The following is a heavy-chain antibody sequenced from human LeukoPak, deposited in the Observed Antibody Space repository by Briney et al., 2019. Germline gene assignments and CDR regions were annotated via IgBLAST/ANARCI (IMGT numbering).Heavy chain of an antibody. CDR1: GGSISSGGYY. D-gene: IGHD5-24*01. CDR2: IYYSGST. J-gene: IGHJ4*02. CDR3: ARDPGDGYIRFGY. V-gene: IGHV4-31*03. Sequence: PSETLSLTCTVSGGSISSGGYYWSWIRQHPGKGLEWIGYIYYSGSTYYNPSLKSRVTISVDTSKNQFSLKLSSVTAADTAVYYCARDPGDGYIRFGYWGQGTLVTVSS.